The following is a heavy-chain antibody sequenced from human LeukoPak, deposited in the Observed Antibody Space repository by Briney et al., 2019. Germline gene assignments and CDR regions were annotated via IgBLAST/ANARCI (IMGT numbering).Heavy chain of an antibody. CDR2: ISYDGSNK. CDR3: ARDILTGSQSRFQH. J-gene: IGHJ1*01. D-gene: IGHD3-9*01. Sequence: GGSLRLSCAASGFTFSSYAMHWVRQAPGKGLEWVAVISYDGSNKYYADSVKGRFTISRDNSKNTLYLQMNSLRAEDTAVYYCARDILTGSQSRFQHWGQGTLVTVSS. CDR1: GFTFSSYA. V-gene: IGHV3-30-3*01.